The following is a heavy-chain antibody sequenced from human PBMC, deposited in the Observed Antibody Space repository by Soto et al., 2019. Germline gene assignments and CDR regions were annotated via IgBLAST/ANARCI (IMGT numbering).Heavy chain of an antibody. CDR3: AKTVAATKLEDY. CDR1: GFNFTNHV. Sequence: EVQLLESGGGLVQPRRSLRLSCSASGFNFTNHVINWVRQAPGKSLEWVSSISNSDDVGFYADSVRGRFIVSRDTSTNTIYLQMNYLRVEDTAVYYCAKTVAATKLEDYWGQGTLVTVSS. J-gene: IGHJ4*02. D-gene: IGHD6-19*01. V-gene: IGHV3-23*01. CDR2: ISNSDDVG.